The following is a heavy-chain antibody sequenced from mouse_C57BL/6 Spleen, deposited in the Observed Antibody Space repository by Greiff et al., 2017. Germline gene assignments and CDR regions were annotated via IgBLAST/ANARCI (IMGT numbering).Heavy chain of an antibody. CDR2: INPSNGGT. V-gene: IGHV1-53*01. J-gene: IGHJ4*01. CDR1: GYTFTSYW. Sequence: QVQLQQPGTELVKPGASVKLSCKASGYTFTSYWMHWVKQRPGQGLEWIGNINPSNGGTNYNEKLQSKATLTVDKSSSTAYMQLSSLTSEHSAVYYCARIWYGSSHYAMDYWGQGTSVTVSS. D-gene: IGHD1-1*01. CDR3: ARIWYGSSHYAMDY.